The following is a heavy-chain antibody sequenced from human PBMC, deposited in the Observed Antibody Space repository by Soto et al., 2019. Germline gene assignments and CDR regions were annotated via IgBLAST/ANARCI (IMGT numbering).Heavy chain of an antibody. D-gene: IGHD3-10*01. J-gene: IGHJ6*02. CDR3: ARDRAGHYGMDV. Sequence: EVQLVESGGGLVQPGGSLRLSCAASGFTFSTYSMNWVRQAPGKGLEWVSYISSGSSTIYYTDSVKGRFTISRDNAKNSLYLQMNSLRAEDTAVYYCARDRAGHYGMDVWGQGTTVTVSS. V-gene: IGHV3-48*01. CDR2: ISSGSSTI. CDR1: GFTFSTYS.